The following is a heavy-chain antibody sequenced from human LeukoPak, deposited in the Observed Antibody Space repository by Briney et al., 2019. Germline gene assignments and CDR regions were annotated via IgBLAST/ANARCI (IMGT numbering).Heavy chain of an antibody. J-gene: IGHJ4*02. CDR2: ISAYNGNT. CDR3: ARGILRQWLGY. V-gene: IGHV1-18*01. CDR1: GYTFTSYG. Sequence: GASVKVSCKASGYTFTSYGISWVRQDPGQRLEWMGWISAYNGNTNYAQNLQGRVTMTTDTSTSTAYMEVRSLRSDDTAVYYCARGILRQWLGYWGQGTLVTVSS. D-gene: IGHD6-19*01.